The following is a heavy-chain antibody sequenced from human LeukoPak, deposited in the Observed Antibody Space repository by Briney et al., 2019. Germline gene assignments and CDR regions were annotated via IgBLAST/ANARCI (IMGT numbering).Heavy chain of an antibody. CDR2: IIPIFGTA. CDR1: GGTFSSYA. Sequence: ASVKVSCKASGGTFSSYAISWVRKAPGQGLEWMGGIIPIFGTANYAQKFQGRVTITADESTSTAYMELSSLRSEDTAVYYCASYGSGSYTPLDYWGQGTLVTVSS. CDR3: ASYGSGSYTPLDY. V-gene: IGHV1-69*13. D-gene: IGHD3-10*01. J-gene: IGHJ4*02.